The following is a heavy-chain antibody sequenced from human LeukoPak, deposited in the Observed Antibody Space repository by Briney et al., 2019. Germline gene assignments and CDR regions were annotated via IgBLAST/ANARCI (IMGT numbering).Heavy chain of an antibody. CDR1: GFTFSSYA. CDR2: ISYDGSNK. D-gene: IGHD3-10*01. Sequence: GGSLRLSCAASGFTFSSYAMHWVRQAPGKGLEWVAVISYDGSNKYYADSVKGRFTISRDNSKNTLYLQMNSLRAEDTAVYYCARWARYYYGSGSYYNDGMDVWGQGTTVTVSS. CDR3: ARWARYYYGSGSYYNDGMDV. J-gene: IGHJ6*02. V-gene: IGHV3-30*01.